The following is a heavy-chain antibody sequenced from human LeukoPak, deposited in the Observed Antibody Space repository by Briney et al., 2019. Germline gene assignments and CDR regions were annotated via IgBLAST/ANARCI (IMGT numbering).Heavy chain of an antibody. CDR1: GGSISSSSYY. Sequence: SETLSLTCTVSGGSISSSSYYWGWIRQPPGKGLEWIGSIYYSGSTYYNPSLKSRVTISVDTSKNQFSLKLSSVTAADTAVYYCARGYIAVAGITNFDYWGQGTLVTVSS. V-gene: IGHV4-39*07. J-gene: IGHJ4*02. D-gene: IGHD6-19*01. CDR2: IYYSGST. CDR3: ARGYIAVAGITNFDY.